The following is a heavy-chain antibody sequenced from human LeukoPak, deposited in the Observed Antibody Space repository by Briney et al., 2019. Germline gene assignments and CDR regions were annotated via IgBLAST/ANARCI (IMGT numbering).Heavy chain of an antibody. CDR1: GYTFTGYY. CDR3: ARDNGDVAVADNRWFDP. D-gene: IGHD2-15*01. V-gene: IGHV1-2*02. Sequence: ASVKVSCKASGYTFTGYYMHWVRQAPGQGLEWMGWINPNSGGTNYAQKFQGRVTMTRDTSISTAYMELSRLRSDDTAVYYCARDNGDVAVADNRWFDPWGQGTLVTVSS. CDR2: INPNSGGT. J-gene: IGHJ5*02.